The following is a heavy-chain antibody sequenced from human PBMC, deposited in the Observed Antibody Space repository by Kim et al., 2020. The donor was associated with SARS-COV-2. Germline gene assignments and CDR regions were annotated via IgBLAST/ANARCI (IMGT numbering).Heavy chain of an antibody. CDR3: ARDANRGYSYGWTYYYYGMDV. V-gene: IGHV3-30*04. CDR2: ISYDGSNK. D-gene: IGHD5-18*01. CDR1: GFTFSRYA. Sequence: LSLTCTASGFTFSRYAMHWVRQAPGKGLEWVAVISYDGSNKNYADSVKGRFTISRDSSKNTLYLQMNSLRAEDTAVYYCARDANRGYSYGWTYYYYGMDVWGQGTTVTVSS. J-gene: IGHJ6*02.